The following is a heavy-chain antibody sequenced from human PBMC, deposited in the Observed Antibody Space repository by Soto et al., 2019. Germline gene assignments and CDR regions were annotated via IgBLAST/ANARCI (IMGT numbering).Heavy chain of an antibody. CDR3: ARHFYDKGSPFDS. Sequence: XESLKISCKGSGYSVTTYWISWVRQMPGKGLEWMGMIDPSNSYTNYSPSFQGHVTISTDKSISSAYLQWSSLKASDTAMYYCARHFYDKGSPFDSWAQGTLATVSS. CDR2: IDPSNSYT. CDR1: GYSVTTYW. J-gene: IGHJ4*02. V-gene: IGHV5-10-1*01. D-gene: IGHD3-22*01.